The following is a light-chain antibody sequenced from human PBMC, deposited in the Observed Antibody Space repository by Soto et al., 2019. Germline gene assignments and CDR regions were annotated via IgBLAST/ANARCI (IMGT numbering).Light chain of an antibody. CDR2: GAS. CDR3: QKYSSVPV. CDR1: QDIRNF. Sequence: DIQMTQSPTSLSASVGDRVTITRRASQDIRNFVAWYQQKPGKAPKLLIYGASTLQSGVPSRFSGSGSGTDFTLTINSLQPEDVATYSCQKYSSVPVFGPGTKVEIK. J-gene: IGKJ3*01. V-gene: IGKV1-27*01.